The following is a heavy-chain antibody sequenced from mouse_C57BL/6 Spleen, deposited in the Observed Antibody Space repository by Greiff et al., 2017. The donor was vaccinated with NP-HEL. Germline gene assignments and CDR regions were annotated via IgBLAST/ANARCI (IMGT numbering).Heavy chain of an antibody. CDR3: AREIREVYLYYAMDD. D-gene: IGHD5-5*01. CDR1: GYTFTSYW. Sequence: QVQLQQPGAELVKPGASVKLSCKASGYTFTSYWMQWVNQRPGQGLEWIGEIDPSDSYTNYNQKFKGKATLTVDTSSSTAYMQLGSLTSEDSAVYYCAREIREVYLYYAMDDWGQGTSVTVSS. CDR2: IDPSDSYT. J-gene: IGHJ4*01. V-gene: IGHV1-50*01.